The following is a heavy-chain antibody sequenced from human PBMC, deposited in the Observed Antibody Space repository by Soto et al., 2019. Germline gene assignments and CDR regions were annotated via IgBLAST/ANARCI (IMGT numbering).Heavy chain of an antibody. CDR3: ARGYCSGGTCYSRVFDY. D-gene: IGHD2-15*01. CDR1: GGSISGYY. CDR2: IYYSGST. V-gene: IGHV4-59*08. Sequence: SETLSLTCTVSGGSISGYYWNWIRQPPGKGLEWIGYIYYSGSTSYNPSHKSRVTILSDTSKSQFSLKLTSVTAADKAVYYCARGYCSGGTCYSRVFDYWGQGTLVTVSS. J-gene: IGHJ4*02.